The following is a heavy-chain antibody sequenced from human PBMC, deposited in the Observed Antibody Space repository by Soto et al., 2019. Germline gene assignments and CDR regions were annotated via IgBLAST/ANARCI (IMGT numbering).Heavy chain of an antibody. D-gene: IGHD5-12*01. CDR3: ARGRGIVATINRSLLFDY. CDR1: GGSISSGGYY. Sequence: SETLSLSCTVSGGSISSGGYYWSWIRQHPGKGLEWIGYIYYSGSTYYNPSLKSRVTISVDTSKNQFSLKLSSVTAADTAVYYCARGRGIVATINRSLLFDYWGQGTLVTVSS. J-gene: IGHJ4*02. CDR2: IYYSGST. V-gene: IGHV4-31*03.